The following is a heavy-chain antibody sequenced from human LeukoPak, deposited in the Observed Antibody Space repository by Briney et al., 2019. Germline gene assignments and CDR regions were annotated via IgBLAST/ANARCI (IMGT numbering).Heavy chain of an antibody. CDR2: VTASGTLE. D-gene: IGHD3-9*01. J-gene: IGHJ4*02. V-gene: IGHV3-21*01. CDR1: GFTFSGYS. CDR3: ARGTGNSFDR. Sequence: GGSLRLSCAASGFTFSGYSMNWVRQAPGKGLEWVSSVTASGTLEYYADSVAGRFTISRDSAQNSVSLQMNSLKAEDTAVYYCARGTGNSFDRWGQGILVTVSS.